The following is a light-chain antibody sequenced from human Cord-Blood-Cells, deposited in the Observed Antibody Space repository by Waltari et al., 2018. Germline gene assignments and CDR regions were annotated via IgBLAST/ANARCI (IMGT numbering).Light chain of an antibody. J-gene: IGKJ2*01. V-gene: IGKV3-11*01. Sequence: EIVLTQSPATLSLSPGERATLSCRASQSVSSYLAWYQQKPGQAPRLLIYDASNRATGIPARFSGSGSGTGFTLAISSLEPEDFAVYYCQQRSSYTFGQGTKLEIK. CDR1: QSVSSY. CDR3: QQRSSYT. CDR2: DAS.